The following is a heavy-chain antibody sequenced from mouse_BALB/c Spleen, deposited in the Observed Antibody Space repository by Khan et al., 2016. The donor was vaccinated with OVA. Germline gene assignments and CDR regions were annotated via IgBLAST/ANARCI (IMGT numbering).Heavy chain of an antibody. Sequence: EVQLVESGPGLVKPSQPLSLTCTVTGYSITSDYAWNWIRQFPGNKLEWMGFISYSGNTNYNPSLKSRISITRDTSKNQFFLQLNSVTTEDTATYYCARVYGGDFDYWGQGTTLTVSS. CDR1: GYSITSDYA. D-gene: IGHD1-1*01. V-gene: IGHV3-2*02. CDR3: ARVYGGDFDY. CDR2: ISYSGNT. J-gene: IGHJ2*01.